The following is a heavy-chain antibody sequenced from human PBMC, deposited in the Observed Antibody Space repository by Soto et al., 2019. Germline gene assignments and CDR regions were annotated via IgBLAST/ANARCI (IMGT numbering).Heavy chain of an antibody. J-gene: IGHJ6*03. CDR2: ISGSGGST. CDR3: AKDVAGDYVYYYYYYYMDV. V-gene: IGHV3-23*01. CDR1: GSTFSSYA. Sequence: GGSLRLSCAASGSTFSSYAMSWVRQAPGKGLEWVSAISGSGGSTYYADSVKGRFTISRDNSKNTLYLQMNSLRAEDTAVYYCAKDVAGDYVYYYYYYYMDVWGKGTTVTVSS. D-gene: IGHD4-17*01.